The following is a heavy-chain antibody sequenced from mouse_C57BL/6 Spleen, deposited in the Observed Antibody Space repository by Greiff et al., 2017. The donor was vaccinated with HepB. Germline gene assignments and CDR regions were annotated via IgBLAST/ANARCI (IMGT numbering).Heavy chain of an antibody. CDR3: ARDGNYSAWFAY. V-gene: IGHV1-55*01. D-gene: IGHD2-1*01. Sequence: QVQLKQPGAELVKPGASVKMSCKASGYTFTSYWITWVKQRPGQGLEWIGDIYPGSGSTNYNEKFKSKATLTVDTSSSTAYMQLSSLTSEDSAVYYCARDGNYSAWFAYWGQGTLVTVSA. J-gene: IGHJ3*01. CDR1: GYTFTSYW. CDR2: IYPGSGST.